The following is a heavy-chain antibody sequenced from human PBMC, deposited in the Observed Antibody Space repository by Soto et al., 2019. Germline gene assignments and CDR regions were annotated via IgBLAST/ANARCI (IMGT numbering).Heavy chain of an antibody. J-gene: IGHJ4*02. V-gene: IGHV1-46*01. D-gene: IGHD3-22*01. Sequence: QVQLVQSGAEVKNPGASVKVSCKASGYTFTYYYIHWVRQAPGQGFEWMRMINPSAGSTSYAQKFQGRVTMTRDTSTSTVYMELGSLTSEDTAVYYCARSPYSSGSYYPIDYWGQGTLVTVSS. CDR2: INPSAGST. CDR1: GYTFTYYY. CDR3: ARSPYSSGSYYPIDY.